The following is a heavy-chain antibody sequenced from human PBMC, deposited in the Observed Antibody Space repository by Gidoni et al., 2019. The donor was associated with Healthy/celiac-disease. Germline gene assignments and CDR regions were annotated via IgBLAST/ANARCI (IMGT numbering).Heavy chain of an antibody. J-gene: IGHJ3*02. CDR2: ISSSGSTI. D-gene: IGHD2-15*01. V-gene: IGHV3-11*01. CDR3: ASRCSGGSCFDAFDI. Sequence: QVQLVDSGGGLVKPGGSLRLYCAASGFTFSDYYMSWIRQAPGKGREWVSYISSSGSTIYYADAVKGRFTISRDNAKNSLYLQMNSLRAEDTAVYYCASRCSGGSCFDAFDIWGQGTMVTVSS. CDR1: GFTFSDYY.